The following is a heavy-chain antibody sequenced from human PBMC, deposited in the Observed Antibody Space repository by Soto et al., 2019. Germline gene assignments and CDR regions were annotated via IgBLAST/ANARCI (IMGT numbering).Heavy chain of an antibody. CDR1: GGTFSSYA. D-gene: IGHD5-18*01. Sequence: QVQLVQSGAEVKKPGSSVKVSCKASGGTFSSYAISWVRQAPGQGLEWMGGIIPIFGTANYAQKFQGRVTITADKPQSTASMELSSLRSEDTAVYYCARGGPRRGYSYGPFAYWGQGTLVPVSS. CDR2: IIPIFGTA. CDR3: ARGGPRRGYSYGPFAY. V-gene: IGHV1-69*06. J-gene: IGHJ4*02.